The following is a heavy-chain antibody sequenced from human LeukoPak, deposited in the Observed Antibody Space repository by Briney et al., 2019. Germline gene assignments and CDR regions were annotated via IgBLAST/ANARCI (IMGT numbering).Heavy chain of an antibody. D-gene: IGHD3-22*01. CDR3: ARFSEVIGYDY. V-gene: IGHV4-34*01. CDR2: INHSGST. CDR1: GGSFSGYH. J-gene: IGHJ4*02. Sequence: SETLSLTCAVYGGSFSGYHWSWIRQPPGKGLEWIGEINHSGSTNYNPSLKSRVTISVDTSKNQFSLKLSSVTAADTAVYYCARFSEVIGYDYWGQGTLVTVSS.